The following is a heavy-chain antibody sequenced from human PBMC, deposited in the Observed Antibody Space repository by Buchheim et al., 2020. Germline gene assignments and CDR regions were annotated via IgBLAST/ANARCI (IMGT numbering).Heavy chain of an antibody. V-gene: IGHV4-39*01. J-gene: IGHJ5*02. Sequence: QLQLQESGPGLVKPSETLSLTCTVSGGSISSSSYYWGWIRQPPGKGLEWIGSIYYSGSTYYNPSLKSRVTISVDTSKNQFSLKLSSVTAADTAVCYCARDLAYCGGDCYSGNWFDPWGQGTL. CDR1: GGSISSSSYY. D-gene: IGHD2-21*02. CDR2: IYYSGST. CDR3: ARDLAYCGGDCYSGNWFDP.